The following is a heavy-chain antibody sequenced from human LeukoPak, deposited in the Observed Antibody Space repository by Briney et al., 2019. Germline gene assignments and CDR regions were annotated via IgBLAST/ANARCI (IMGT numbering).Heavy chain of an antibody. CDR2: IYYSGST. J-gene: IGHJ5*02. CDR1: GVSISSSSYY. V-gene: IGHV4-39*07. D-gene: IGHD3-22*01. CDR3: ARDHDSSGYNWFDP. Sequence: PSETLSLTCTVSGVSISSSSYYWGWIRQPPGKGLEWIGSIYYSGSTYYHPSLKSRVTISVDTSKNQFSLKLSSVTAADTAVYYCARDHDSSGYNWFDPWGQGTLVTVSS.